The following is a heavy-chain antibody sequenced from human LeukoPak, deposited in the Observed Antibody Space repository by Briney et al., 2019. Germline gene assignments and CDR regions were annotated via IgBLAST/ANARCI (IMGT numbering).Heavy chain of an antibody. V-gene: IGHV3-21*01. J-gene: IGHJ4*02. CDR3: ARDPWGTHAY. CDR1: GFNSYS. CDR2: ISSGSDYI. Sequence: PGGSLRLSCAASGFNSYSRNWVRQAPGKGLEWVSSISSGSDYIYYADSVKGRFTISRDNAKNSLYLQMNSLRAEDTAIYYCARDPWGTHAYWGQGTLVTVSS. D-gene: IGHD3-16*01.